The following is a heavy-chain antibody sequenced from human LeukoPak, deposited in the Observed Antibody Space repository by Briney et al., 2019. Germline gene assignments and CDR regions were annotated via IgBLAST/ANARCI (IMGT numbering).Heavy chain of an antibody. CDR1: GFTFSSYG. Sequence: GGSLRLSCAASGFTFSSYGMHWVRQAPGKGLEWVAVIWYDGSNKYYADSVKGRFTISRDNSKNTLYLQMNSLRAEDTAVYYCAKDLGYYYDSSGYYHWDYWGQGTLVTVSS. CDR3: AKDLGYYYDSSGYYHWDY. V-gene: IGHV3-33*06. CDR2: IWYDGSNK. D-gene: IGHD3-22*01. J-gene: IGHJ4*02.